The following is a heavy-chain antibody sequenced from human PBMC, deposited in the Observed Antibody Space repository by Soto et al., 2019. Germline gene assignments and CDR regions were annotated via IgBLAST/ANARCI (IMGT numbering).Heavy chain of an antibody. V-gene: IGHV1-58*01. CDR2: IVVGSGNT. J-gene: IGHJ6*02. Sequence: GASVKVSCKASGFTFTSSAVQWVRQARGQRLEWIGWIVVGSGNTNYAQKFQERVTITRDMSTSTAYMELSSLRSEDTAVYYCAAVSPDKKATIFGVVAPYGMDVWGQGTTVTVSS. D-gene: IGHD3-3*01. CDR1: GFTFTSSA. CDR3: AAVSPDKKATIFGVVAPYGMDV.